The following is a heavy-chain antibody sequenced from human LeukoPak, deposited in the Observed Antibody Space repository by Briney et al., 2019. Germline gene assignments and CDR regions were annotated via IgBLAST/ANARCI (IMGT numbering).Heavy chain of an antibody. Sequence: TSGGSLRLSCAASGFTVSSNYMSWVRQAPGKGLEWVSSISSSSRHIYYGDSVKGRFTISRGNAKNLLHLQMNSLRAEDTAVYYCASSHIPTGQGWLFYYYMDVWGKGTTVTVSS. CDR1: GFTVSSNY. D-gene: IGHD1-1*01. CDR2: ISSSSRHI. CDR3: ASSHIPTGQGWLFYYYMDV. J-gene: IGHJ6*03. V-gene: IGHV3-21*01.